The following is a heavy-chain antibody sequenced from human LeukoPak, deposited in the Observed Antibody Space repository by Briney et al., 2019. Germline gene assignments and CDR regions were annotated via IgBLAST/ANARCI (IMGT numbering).Heavy chain of an antibody. CDR1: GYTFTSYG. CDR2: ISAYNGNT. V-gene: IGHV1-18*01. J-gene: IGHJ4*02. Sequence: ASVKVSCKASGYTFTSYGISRVRQAPGQGLEWMGWISAYNGNTNYAQKLQGRVTMTTDTSASTAYMELRSLRSDDTAVYYCARDPVRSYYDFWSGYYSYWGQGTLVTVSS. D-gene: IGHD3-3*01. CDR3: ARDPVRSYYDFWSGYYSY.